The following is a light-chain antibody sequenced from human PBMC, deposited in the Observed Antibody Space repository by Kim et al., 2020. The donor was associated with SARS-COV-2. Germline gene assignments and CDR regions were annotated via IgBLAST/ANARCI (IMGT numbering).Light chain of an antibody. CDR3: NSYTSSSTLL. V-gene: IGLV2-14*03. J-gene: IGLJ2*01. Sequence: QSALTQPASVSGSLGQSITISCTGTNSDVGGYNFVSWYQQHPGKAPKLIIYVVSNRPSGISNRFSGSKSGNTASLTISGLQAEDEGDYYCNSYTSSSTLLFGGGTQLTVL. CDR1: NSDVGGYNF. CDR2: VVS.